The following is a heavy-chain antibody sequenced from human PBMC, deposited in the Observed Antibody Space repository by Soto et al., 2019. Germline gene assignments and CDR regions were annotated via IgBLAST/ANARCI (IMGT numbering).Heavy chain of an antibody. V-gene: IGHV3-33*01. CDR2: IWYDGSNK. J-gene: IGHJ6*02. CDR1: GFTFSSYG. Sequence: GGSLRLSCAASGFTFSSYGMHWIRQAPGKWLEWVAVIWYDGSNKYYADSVKGRFTISRDNSKNTLYLQMNSLRAEDTAVYYCARVMATLTYYYGMDVWGQGXTVTVYS. D-gene: IGHD5-12*01. CDR3: ARVMATLTYYYGMDV.